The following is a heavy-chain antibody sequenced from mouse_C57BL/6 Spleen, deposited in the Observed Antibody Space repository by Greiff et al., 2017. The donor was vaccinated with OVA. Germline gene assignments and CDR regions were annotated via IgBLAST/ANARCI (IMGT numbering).Heavy chain of an antibody. CDR1: GYTFTDYE. Sequence: VQLQQSGAELVRPGASVTLSCKASGYTFTDYEMHWVKQTPVHGLEWIGAIDPETGGTAHNQKFKGKAILTADKSSSTAYMELRSLTSEDSAVYYCTRWGNPALGMDYWGQGTSVTVSS. V-gene: IGHV1-15*01. J-gene: IGHJ4*01. CDR2: IDPETGGT. CDR3: TRWGNPALGMDY. D-gene: IGHD2-1*01.